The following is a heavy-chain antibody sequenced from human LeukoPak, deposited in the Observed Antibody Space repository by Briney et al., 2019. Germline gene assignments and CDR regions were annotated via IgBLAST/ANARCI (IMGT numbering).Heavy chain of an antibody. J-gene: IGHJ6*02. CDR3: ARDHTETSSLNFRNYYYYGMDI. Sequence: SETLSLTCAVYGGSFSGYYWSWIRQPPGKGLEWIGEINHSGSTNYNPSLKSRVTISVDTSKNQFSLKLSSVTAADTAIYYCARDHTETSSLNFRNYYYYGMDIWGQGTTVIVSS. V-gene: IGHV4-34*01. CDR1: GGSFSGYY. CDR2: INHSGST. D-gene: IGHD4-4*01.